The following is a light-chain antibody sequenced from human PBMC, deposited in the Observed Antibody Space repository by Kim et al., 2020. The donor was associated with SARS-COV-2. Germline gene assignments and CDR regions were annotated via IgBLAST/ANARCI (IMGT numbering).Light chain of an antibody. V-gene: IGKV1-8*01. CDR1: QDISNS. CDR2: DAF. CDR3: QQHYIYPLT. Sequence: ASTGDRVTITCRASQDISNSLAWYQQKPGKAPELLIYDAFTLQSGVSPRFSGSRSGTDFTLTNSSLQSEDFATYYCQQHYIYPLTFGGGTKVDIK. J-gene: IGKJ4*01.